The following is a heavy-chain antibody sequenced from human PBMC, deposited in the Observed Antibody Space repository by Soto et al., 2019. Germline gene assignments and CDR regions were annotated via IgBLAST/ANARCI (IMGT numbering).Heavy chain of an antibody. CDR2: VNHSGST. Sequence: QVQLQQWGAGLLKPSETLSLTCAVYGDSFSGYYCSWIRRPPGKGLEWIGEVNHSGSTNYNPSLKSRVSLSVDPSKTQFSLMLRYVTAADKALYYCATPSVECGGDCYYFDNWGQGSLVTVSS. J-gene: IGHJ4*02. D-gene: IGHD2-21*02. V-gene: IGHV4-34*01. CDR1: GDSFSGYY. CDR3: ATPSVECGGDCYYFDN.